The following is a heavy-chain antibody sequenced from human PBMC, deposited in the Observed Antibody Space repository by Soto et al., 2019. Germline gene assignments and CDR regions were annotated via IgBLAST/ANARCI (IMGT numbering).Heavy chain of an antibody. CDR2: ISSNGGST. J-gene: IGHJ4*02. CDR3: VKLSELIAAAAFDY. D-gene: IGHD6-13*01. Sequence: PGGSLRLSCSASGFTFSSYAMHWVRQAPGKGLEYVSAISSNGGSTYYADSVKGRFTISRDNSKNTLYLQMSSLRAEDTAVYYCVKLSELIAAAAFDYWGQGTLVTVSS. CDR1: GFTFSSYA. V-gene: IGHV3-64D*08.